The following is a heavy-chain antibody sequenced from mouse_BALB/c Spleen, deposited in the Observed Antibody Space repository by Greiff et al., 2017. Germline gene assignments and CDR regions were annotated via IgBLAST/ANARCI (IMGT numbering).Heavy chain of an antibody. CDR1: GFTFSSYA. D-gene: IGHD2-12*01. Sequence: EVQGVESGGGLVKPGGSLKLSCAASGFTFSSYAMSWVRQTPEKRLEWVASISSGGSTYYPDSVKGRFTISRDNARNILYLQMSSLRSEDTAMYYCARRYSDYFDYWGQGTTLTVSS. CDR3: ARRYSDYFDY. CDR2: ISSGGST. V-gene: IGHV5-6-5*01. J-gene: IGHJ2*01.